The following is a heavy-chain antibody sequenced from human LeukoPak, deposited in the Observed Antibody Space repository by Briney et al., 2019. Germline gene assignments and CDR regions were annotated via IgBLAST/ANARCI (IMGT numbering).Heavy chain of an antibody. Sequence: GGSLRLSCAASGFTFSSYAMSWVRQAPGKGLEWVANIKQDGSEKYYVDSVKGRFTISRDNAKNSLYLQMNSLRAEDTAVYYCARGATNPYYYYMDVWGKGTTVTVSS. D-gene: IGHD5-12*01. CDR2: IKQDGSEK. V-gene: IGHV3-7*01. CDR1: GFTFSSYA. J-gene: IGHJ6*03. CDR3: ARGATNPYYYYMDV.